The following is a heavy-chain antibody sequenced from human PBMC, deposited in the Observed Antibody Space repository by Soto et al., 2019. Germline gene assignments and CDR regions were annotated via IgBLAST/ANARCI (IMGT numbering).Heavy chain of an antibody. CDR1: RYTFTRYG. J-gene: IGHJ6*02. D-gene: IGHD3-16*01. V-gene: IGHV1-18*01. CDR3: AMVDVYVTPSPQDV. CDR2: INTYNGNT. Sequence: QVQLVQSGAEVKNPGASVKVSCKASRYTFTRYGIGWARQAPRQGHEWMGWINTYNGNTNYAQNVQGRVTLTTDTSTSTAYMELRSLRSNDTAIYYCAMVDVYVTPSPQDVWGQGTTVIVSS.